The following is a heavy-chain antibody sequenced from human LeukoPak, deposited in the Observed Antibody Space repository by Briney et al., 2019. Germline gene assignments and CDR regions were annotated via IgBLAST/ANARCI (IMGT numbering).Heavy chain of an antibody. V-gene: IGHV1-2*02. CDR1: GYTFTDYY. Sequence: ASVKVSCETSGYTFTDYYMHWVRQAPGQGLEWMGWIIPNSGGTNYAQKFQGRVTMTRDTSISTAYMELSRLRSDDTAVYYSARGQPRYSGSYDYWGQGTLVTVSS. J-gene: IGHJ4*02. CDR3: ARGQPRYSGSYDY. CDR2: IIPNSGGT. D-gene: IGHD1-26*01.